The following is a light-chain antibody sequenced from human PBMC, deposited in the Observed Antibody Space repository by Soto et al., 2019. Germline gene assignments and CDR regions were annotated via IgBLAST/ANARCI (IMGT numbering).Light chain of an antibody. J-gene: IGKJ2*01. CDR3: QQYNNWPMYT. Sequence: EIVLTQSPATLSLSPGERATLSCRASQSVRTYLSYVAWYQQRPGQAPRLLIYAASTRATGIPARFSGSGSGTEFTLTISSLQSEDFAVYYCQQYNNWPMYTFGQGTKLEIK. CDR1: QSVRTY. CDR2: AAS. V-gene: IGKV3-15*01.